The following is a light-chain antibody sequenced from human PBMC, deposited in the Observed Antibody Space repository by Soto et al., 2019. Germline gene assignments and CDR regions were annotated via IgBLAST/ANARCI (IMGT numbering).Light chain of an antibody. CDR1: QSISSY. J-gene: IGKJ4*01. CDR2: DAS. CDR3: QQRSNWPGA. V-gene: IGKV3-11*01. Sequence: EIVLTQSPATLSLSPGERATLSCRASQSISSYLAWYQQKPGQAPRLLIYDASSRATGIPARFSGSGSGTDFTLTISSLEPEDLAVYYCQQRSNWPGAFGGGTKVEIK.